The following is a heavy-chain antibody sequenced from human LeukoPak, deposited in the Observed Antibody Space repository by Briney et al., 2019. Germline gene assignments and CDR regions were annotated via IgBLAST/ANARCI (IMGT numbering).Heavy chain of an antibody. CDR1: GFTFSSYE. J-gene: IGHJ4*02. Sequence: GGSLRLSCAASGFTFSSYEMNWVRQAPGKGLEWVSYIGGSGSPIYYADSVKGRFTISRDNTKKSLYLQMNGLRAEDTAIYYCAGTFDSWGQGTLVTVSS. V-gene: IGHV3-48*03. CDR2: IGGSGSPI. CDR3: AGTFDS.